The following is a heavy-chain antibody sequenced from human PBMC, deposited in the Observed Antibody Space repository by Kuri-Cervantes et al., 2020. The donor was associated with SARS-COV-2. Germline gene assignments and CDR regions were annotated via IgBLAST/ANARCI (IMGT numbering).Heavy chain of an antibody. D-gene: IGHD3-10*01. CDR1: GGSISSYY. Sequence: GSLRLSCTVSGGSISSYYWSWIRQPPGKGLEWIGYIYYSGRTNYNPSLKSRVTISVDTSKNQFSLKLSSVTAADTAVYYCYGSGSFRFDYWGQGTLVTVSS. CDR2: IYYSGRT. V-gene: IGHV4-59*08. J-gene: IGHJ4*02. CDR3: YGSGSFRFDY.